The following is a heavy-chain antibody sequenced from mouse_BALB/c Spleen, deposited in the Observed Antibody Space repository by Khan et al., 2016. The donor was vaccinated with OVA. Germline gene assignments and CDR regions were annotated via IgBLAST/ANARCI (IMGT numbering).Heavy chain of an antibody. Sequence: QVQLQQSGAELARPGASVKMSCKASGYTFTSYTMHWVKQRPGQGLEWIGYINPSSGYTNYNQKFKDKATLTADKSSSTAYMQRSSLTSEDSAVYYCAIEVAYYRNDCWFAYWGQGTLVTVSA. CDR3: AIEVAYYRNDCWFAY. CDR1: GYTFTSYT. D-gene: IGHD2-14*01. J-gene: IGHJ3*01. CDR2: INPSSGYT. V-gene: IGHV1-4*01.